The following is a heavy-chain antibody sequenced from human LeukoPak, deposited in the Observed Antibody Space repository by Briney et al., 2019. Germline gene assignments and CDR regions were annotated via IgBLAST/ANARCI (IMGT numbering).Heavy chain of an antibody. CDR2: ICYSGST. Sequence: PSETLSLTCTVSGGSISSSSYYWGWIRQPPGKGLEWIGSICYSGSTYYNPSLKSRVTISVDTSKNQFSLKLSSVTAADTAVYYCARPSSDGSGVGDAFDIWGQGTMVTVSS. CDR3: ARPSSDGSGVGDAFDI. D-gene: IGHD3-10*01. J-gene: IGHJ3*02. V-gene: IGHV4-39*01. CDR1: GGSISSSSYY.